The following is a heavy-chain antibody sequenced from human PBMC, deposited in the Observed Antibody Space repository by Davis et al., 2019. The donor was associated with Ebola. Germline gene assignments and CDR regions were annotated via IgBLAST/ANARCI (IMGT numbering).Heavy chain of an antibody. Sequence: SETLSLTCAVYGGSFGGYSWGWIRQPPGKWLEWIGSIYYSGSTYYNPSLKSRVTISVDTSKNQFSLKLSSVTAADTAVYYCARRRGYSYGYLYWGQGTLVTVSS. CDR1: GGSFGGYS. CDR2: IYYSGST. J-gene: IGHJ4*02. D-gene: IGHD5-18*01. CDR3: ARRRGYSYGYLY. V-gene: IGHV4-34*01.